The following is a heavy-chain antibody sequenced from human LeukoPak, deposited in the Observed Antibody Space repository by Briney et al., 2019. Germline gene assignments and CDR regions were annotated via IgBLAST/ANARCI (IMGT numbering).Heavy chain of an antibody. J-gene: IGHJ3*02. CDR2: IYYSGST. CDR3: ARDRGSGSYYPDAFDI. CDR1: GASITGHY. V-gene: IGHV4-59*06. Sequence: SETLSLTCTVSGASITGHYLTWIRQPPGKGLEWIGYIYYSGSTYYNPSLKSRVTISVDTSKNQFSLKLSSVTAADTAVYYCARDRGSGSYYPDAFDIWGQGTMVTVSS. D-gene: IGHD3-10*01.